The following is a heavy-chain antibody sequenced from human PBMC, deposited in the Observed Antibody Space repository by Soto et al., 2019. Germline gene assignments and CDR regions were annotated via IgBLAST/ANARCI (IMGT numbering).Heavy chain of an antibody. CDR1: GGSISSGGYY. D-gene: IGHD2-15*01. CDR3: ARGGIVVVVAARDAFDI. V-gene: IGHV4-31*03. Sequence: QVQLQESGPGLVKPSQTLSLTCTVSGGSISSGGYYWSWIRQHQGKGLEWIGYIYYSGSTYYNPSLKSRVTISVDTSKNQFSLKLSSVTAADTAVYYCARGGIVVVVAARDAFDIWGQGTMVTVSS. CDR2: IYYSGST. J-gene: IGHJ3*02.